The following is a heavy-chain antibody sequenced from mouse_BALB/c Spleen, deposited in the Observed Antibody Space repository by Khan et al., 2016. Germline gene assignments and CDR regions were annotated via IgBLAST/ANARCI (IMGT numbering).Heavy chain of an antibody. CDR3: ALDGSWFAY. J-gene: IGHJ3*01. CDR1: GFNIKDYY. V-gene: IGHV14-1*02. CDR2: IDPENGNT. D-gene: IGHD2-3*01. Sequence: VQLKQSGAELVRPGALVKLSCKASGFNIKDYYMHWVKQRPEQGLEWIGWIDPENGNTIYDPKFQGKASITADTSSNTAYLQLSSLTSEDTAVYYCALDGSWFAYWCQGTLVTVSA.